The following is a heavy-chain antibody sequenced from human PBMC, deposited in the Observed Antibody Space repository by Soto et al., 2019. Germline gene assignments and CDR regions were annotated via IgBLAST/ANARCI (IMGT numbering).Heavy chain of an antibody. J-gene: IGHJ4*02. V-gene: IGHV4-39*01. CDR3: ARRGYSYGPYFDY. D-gene: IGHD5-18*01. Sequence: PSETLSLTCTVSGVSISSSSYYWGWIRQPPGKGLEWIGSIYYSGSTYYNPSLKSRVTISVDTSKNQFSLKLSSVTAADTAVYYCARRGYSYGPYFDYWGQGTLVTVSS. CDR1: GVSISSSSYY. CDR2: IYYSGST.